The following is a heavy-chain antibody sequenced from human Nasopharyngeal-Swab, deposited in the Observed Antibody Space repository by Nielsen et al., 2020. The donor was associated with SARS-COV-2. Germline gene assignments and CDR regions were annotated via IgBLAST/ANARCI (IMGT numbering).Heavy chain of an antibody. Sequence: ASVMVSCKASGYTFTSYYLHWVRQAAGQGLEWLGIINPTDGSTSYAQKFEGRVTMTRGTPTSTVYMELNSLRSEDTAVYYCARVLPFRITGTSGMDVWGQGTTVTVSS. CDR3: ARVLPFRITGTSGMDV. D-gene: IGHD1-7*01. CDR1: GYTFTSYY. J-gene: IGHJ6*02. CDR2: INPTDGST. V-gene: IGHV1-46*01.